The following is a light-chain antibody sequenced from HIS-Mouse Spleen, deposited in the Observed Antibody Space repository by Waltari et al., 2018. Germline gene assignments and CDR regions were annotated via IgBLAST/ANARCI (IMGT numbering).Light chain of an antibody. J-gene: IGKJ3*01. CDR2: LGS. CDR3: MQALQTPFT. CDR1: QSLLHSNGYNY. Sequence: DIVMTQSPLSLPVTPGEPASISCSSSQSLLHSNGYNYLDWYLQKPGQSPQLLIYLGSNRASGVPDRFSGIGSVTDFTLKISRVEAEDVGVYYCMQALQTPFTFGPGTKVDIK. V-gene: IGKV2-28*01.